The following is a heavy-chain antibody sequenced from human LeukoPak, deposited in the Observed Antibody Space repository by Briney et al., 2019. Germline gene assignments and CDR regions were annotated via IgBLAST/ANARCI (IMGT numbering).Heavy chain of an antibody. CDR2: ISYSGNT. V-gene: IGHV4-59*01. J-gene: IGHJ4*02. CDR1: GGSISSYY. Sequence: PSETLSLTCTVSGGSISSYYWSWIRQPPGKGLEWIGYISYSGNTDYNPSLKSRVTISGDTSKNQFSLNLRSVTAADTAVYYCVRDRHWTNDWVFDYWGQGTLVTVSS. CDR3: VRDRHWTNDWVFDY. D-gene: IGHD1/OR15-1a*01.